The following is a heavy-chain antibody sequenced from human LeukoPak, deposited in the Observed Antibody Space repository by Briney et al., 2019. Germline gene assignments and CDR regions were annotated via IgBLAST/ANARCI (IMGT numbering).Heavy chain of an antibody. CDR2: IWYDGSNK. CDR1: GFTFSSYG. Sequence: PGGSLRLSCAASGFTFSSYGMHWVRQAPGKGLEWVAVIWYDGSNKYYADSVKGRFTISRDNSKNTLYLQMNSLRAEDTAVYYCARDSRFLSSGIAAGGSFDYWGQGTLVTVSS. J-gene: IGHJ4*02. CDR3: ARDSRFLSSGIAAGGSFDY. D-gene: IGHD6-13*01. V-gene: IGHV3-33*08.